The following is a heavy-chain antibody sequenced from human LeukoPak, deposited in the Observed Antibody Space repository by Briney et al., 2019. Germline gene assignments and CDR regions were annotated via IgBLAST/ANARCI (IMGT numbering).Heavy chain of an antibody. D-gene: IGHD6-13*01. CDR1: GYTFTSYY. Sequence: APVKVSCKASGYTFTSYYMHWVRQAPGQGLEWMGIINPSGGSTSYAQKFQGRVTMTRDTSTSTVYMELSSLRSEDTAVYYCAREAGIAAAGPDPPDNWFDPWGQGTLVTVSS. CDR3: AREAGIAAAGPDPPDNWFDP. J-gene: IGHJ5*02. CDR2: INPSGGST. V-gene: IGHV1-46*01.